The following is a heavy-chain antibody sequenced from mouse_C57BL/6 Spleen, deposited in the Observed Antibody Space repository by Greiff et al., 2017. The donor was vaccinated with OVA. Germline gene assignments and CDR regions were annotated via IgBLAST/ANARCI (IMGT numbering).Heavy chain of an antibody. CDR1: GFNIKDYY. D-gene: IGHD3-2*02. V-gene: IGHV14-2*01. CDR2: IDPEDGET. CDR3: ARDSSGGYYFDY. J-gene: IGHJ2*01. Sequence: EVQLQQSGAELVKPGASVKLSCTASGFNIKDYYMHWVKQRTEQGLEWIGRIDPEDGETKYATKFQGKATITADTSSNTAYLQLSSLTSEDTAVYYCARDSSGGYYFDYWGQGTTLTVSS.